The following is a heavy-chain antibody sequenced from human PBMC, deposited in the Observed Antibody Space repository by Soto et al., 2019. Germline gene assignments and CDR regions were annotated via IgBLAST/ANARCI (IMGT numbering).Heavy chain of an antibody. J-gene: IGHJ4*02. Sequence: SETLSLTCTVSGGSISSDSYYWGWIRQPPGEGLEWIGYIYHSGSTYYNPSLKSRVTISVDRSKNQFSLKLSSVTAADTAVYYCARAGGLGAVAVDYWGQGTLVTVSS. D-gene: IGHD6-19*01. CDR2: IYHSGST. CDR1: GGSISSDSYY. V-gene: IGHV4-39*07. CDR3: ARAGGLGAVAVDY.